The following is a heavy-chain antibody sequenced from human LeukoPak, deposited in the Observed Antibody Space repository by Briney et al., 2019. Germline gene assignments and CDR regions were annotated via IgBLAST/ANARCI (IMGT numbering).Heavy chain of an antibody. CDR2: INPNNGGT. D-gene: IGHD5-18*01. V-gene: IGHV1-2*04. CDR3: ARGVIPSRIQLWSTIDY. J-gene: IGHJ4*02. Sequence: GASVKVSCKASGYTFTGYYMHWVRQAPGQGLEWMGWINPNNGGTNYAQKFQGWVTMTRDTSISTAYMELSRLRSDDTAVYYCARGVIPSRIQLWSTIDYWGQGTLVTVSS. CDR1: GYTFTGYY.